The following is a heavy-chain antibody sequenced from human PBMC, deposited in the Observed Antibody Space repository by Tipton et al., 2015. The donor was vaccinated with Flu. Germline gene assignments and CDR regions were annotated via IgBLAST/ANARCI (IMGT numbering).Heavy chain of an antibody. CDR2: IYPVDSDT. Sequence: QLVQSGAEVKKPGESLKISCKGSGYSFTSHWIGWVRQMPGKGLEWMGIIYPVDSDTRYSPSFEGQVTISADKSTSTAYLQWSSLKASDTAMYYCVRTSDMLTGYPLPGFDYWGQGTLVTISS. J-gene: IGHJ4*02. CDR3: VRTSDMLTGYPLPGFDY. CDR1: GYSFTSHW. V-gene: IGHV5-51*03. D-gene: IGHD3-9*01.